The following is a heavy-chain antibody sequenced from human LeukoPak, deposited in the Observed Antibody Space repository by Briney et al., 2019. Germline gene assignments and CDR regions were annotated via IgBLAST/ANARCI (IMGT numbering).Heavy chain of an antibody. CDR1: GGTFSSYT. D-gene: IGHD1-26*01. CDR3: ASDSGSYFFDY. J-gene: IGHJ4*02. V-gene: IGHV1-69*13. CDR2: IIPIFGTA. Sequence: SVKVSCKASGGTFSSYTISWVRQAPGQGLEWMGGIIPIFGTANCAQKFQGRVTITADESTTTAYMELSSLTSEDTAVYYCASDSGSYFFDYWGQGTLVTVSS.